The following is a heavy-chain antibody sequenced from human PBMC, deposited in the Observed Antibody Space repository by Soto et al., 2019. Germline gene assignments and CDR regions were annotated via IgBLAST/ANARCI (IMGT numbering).Heavy chain of an antibody. V-gene: IGHV1-3*01. CDR1: GYTFTSYA. CDR2: INAGNGNT. J-gene: IGHJ1*01. CDR3: ARALVAKGVGAVAGCGIGFQH. D-gene: IGHD6-19*01. Sequence: QVQLVQSGAEVKKPWASVKFSCKASGYTFTSYAMHWVRQAPGQRLEWMGWINAGNGNTKYSQKFQGRVTITRDTSASTAYMELSSLRSEDTAVYYCARALVAKGVGAVAGCGIGFQHWGQGTLVTVSS.